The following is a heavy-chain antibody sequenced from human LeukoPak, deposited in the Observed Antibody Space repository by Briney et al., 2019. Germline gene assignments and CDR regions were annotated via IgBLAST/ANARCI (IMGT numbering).Heavy chain of an antibody. Sequence: GRPLRLSCAASGFTFSSYAMHWVRQAPGKGLEWVAVISYDGSNKYYADSVKGRFTISRDNAKNSLYLQMNSLRAEDTAVYYCARAPKGGVQAYWGQGTLVTVSS. CDR2: ISYDGSNK. CDR3: ARAPKGGVQAY. D-gene: IGHD3-16*01. J-gene: IGHJ4*02. CDR1: GFTFSSYA. V-gene: IGHV3-30*04.